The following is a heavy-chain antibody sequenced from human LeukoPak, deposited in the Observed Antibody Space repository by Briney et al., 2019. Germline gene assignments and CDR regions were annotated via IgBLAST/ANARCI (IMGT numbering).Heavy chain of an antibody. D-gene: IGHD1-20*01. CDR2: IYTSGST. J-gene: IGHJ5*02. CDR1: GGSISSYY. Sequence: PSETLSLTCTVSGGSISSYYWSWIRQPAGKGLEWIGRIYTSGSTNYNPSLKSRVTISVDKSKNQFSLKLSSVTAADTAVYYCAGVGITGINWFDPWGQGTLVTVSS. V-gene: IGHV4-4*07. CDR3: AGVGITGINWFDP.